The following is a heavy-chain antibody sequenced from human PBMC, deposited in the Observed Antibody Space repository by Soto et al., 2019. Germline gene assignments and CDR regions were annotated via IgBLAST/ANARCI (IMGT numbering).Heavy chain of an antibody. CDR3: VRGPNSGSFDI. CDR1: AYTETRYI. D-gene: IGHD5-12*01. CDR2: IDTGRGNT. J-gene: IGHJ3*02. Sequence: KISCRAAAYTETRYITVCAGPAKGERLEWMGWIDTGRGNTQYPQKFQGRVTITRDTPATTVYMELSSLRSEDTAVYYCVRGPNSGSFDIWGQGTLVTVSS. V-gene: IGHV1-3*04.